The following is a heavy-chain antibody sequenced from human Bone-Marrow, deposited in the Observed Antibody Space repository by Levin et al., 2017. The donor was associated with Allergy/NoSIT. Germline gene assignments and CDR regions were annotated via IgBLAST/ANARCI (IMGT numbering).Heavy chain of an antibody. CDR2: ISYYGST. CDR3: ARAFPQEGRGAFDL. J-gene: IGHJ2*01. V-gene: IGHV4-59*01. CDR1: GDSISSSY. Sequence: PSETLSLTCTVTGDSISSSYWHWIRQSPGMGLEWIGLISYYGSTDYDPSLKSRVTMSLDTSKNQFSLRLTSVTAADTAVYYCARAFPQEGRGAFDLWGRGTLVTVSS. D-gene: IGHD3-10*01.